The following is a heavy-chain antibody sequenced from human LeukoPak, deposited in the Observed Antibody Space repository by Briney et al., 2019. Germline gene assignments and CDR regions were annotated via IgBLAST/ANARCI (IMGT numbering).Heavy chain of an antibody. CDR1: GGSISSYY. Sequence: PSETLSLTCTVSGGSISSYYWSWIRQPAGKGLEWIGRIYTSGSTNYNPSLKSRVTMSVDTSKNQFSLKLSSVTAADTAVYYCARESYYYGSGSADGGWFDPWGQGTLVTVSS. CDR3: ARESYYYGSGSADGGWFDP. J-gene: IGHJ5*02. V-gene: IGHV4-4*07. D-gene: IGHD3-10*01. CDR2: IYTSGST.